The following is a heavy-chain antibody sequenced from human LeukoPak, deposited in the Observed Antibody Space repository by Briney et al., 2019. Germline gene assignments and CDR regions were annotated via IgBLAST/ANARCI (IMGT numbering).Heavy chain of an antibody. CDR2: IYSSGST. Sequence: TSETLSLTCNVSGGSIRGYYWSWIRQPPGKGLEWIGYIYSSGSTNYNPSLKSRVTISVDTSKTQLSLKLSSVTAADTAVYYCARGGGYFNYWGQGTLVTVSS. J-gene: IGHJ4*02. D-gene: IGHD3-16*01. CDR1: GGSIRGYY. V-gene: IGHV4-59*01. CDR3: ARGGGYFNY.